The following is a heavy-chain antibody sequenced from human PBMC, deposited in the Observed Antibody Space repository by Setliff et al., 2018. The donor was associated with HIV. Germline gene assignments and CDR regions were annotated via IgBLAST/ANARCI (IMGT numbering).Heavy chain of an antibody. D-gene: IGHD6-19*01. CDR3: ARGHPGISIGWYVGY. CDR2: INHSGST. CDR1: GGSFSGFY. J-gene: IGHJ4*02. V-gene: IGHV4-34*01. Sequence: PSETLSLTCAVYGGSFSGFYWNWIRQPPGKGLEWIGEINHSGSTNYNPSLKSRVTISVDTSKNQFSLRLSSVIAADTAVYYCARGHPGISIGWYVGYWGQGTLVTVSS.